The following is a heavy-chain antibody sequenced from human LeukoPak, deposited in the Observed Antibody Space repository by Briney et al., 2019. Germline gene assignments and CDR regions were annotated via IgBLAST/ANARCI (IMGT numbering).Heavy chain of an antibody. CDR1: GITFSNYA. CDR2: ISGSAHKI. V-gene: IGHV3-23*01. CDR3: AGRPTGYSSGYIH. Sequence: GGSLRLSCVASGITFSNYAVSWVRQAPEKGLDWVSVISGSAHKIRYADSVKGRFTISRDNSENIVYLQMNNPRVEDTAVYYCAGRPTGYSSGYIHWGQGTLVTVSS. D-gene: IGHD5-18*01. J-gene: IGHJ4*02.